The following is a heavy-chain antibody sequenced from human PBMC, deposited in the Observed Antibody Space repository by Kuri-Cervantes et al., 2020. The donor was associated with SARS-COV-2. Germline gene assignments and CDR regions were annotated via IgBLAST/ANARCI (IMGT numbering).Heavy chain of an antibody. CDR3: ARQSRPIDSNGPYFFDS. CDR2: IYSDATAT. Sequence: GESLKISCAASGFTFSSYEMNWVRQAPGGGLEWVSVIYSDATATYYADSVKGRFTISRDNAKNMLYLQMNSLRAEDTAVYYCARQSRPIDSNGPYFFDSWGQGTLVTVSS. J-gene: IGHJ4*02. D-gene: IGHD3-22*01. V-gene: IGHV3-23*03. CDR1: GFTFSSYE.